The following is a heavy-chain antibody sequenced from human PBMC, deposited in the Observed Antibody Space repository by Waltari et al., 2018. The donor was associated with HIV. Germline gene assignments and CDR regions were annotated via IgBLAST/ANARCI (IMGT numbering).Heavy chain of an antibody. CDR3: ARHGIAVAGLYYFDY. V-gene: IGHV4-39*01. CDR1: GGSISSSSYY. Sequence: QLQLQESGPGLVKPSETLSLTCTVSGGSISSSSYYWGWIRTPPGKGLEWIGSIYYSGSTYYNPSLNSRVTISVDTSKNQFSLKLSSVTAADTAVYYCARHGIAVAGLYYFDYWGQGTLVTVSS. CDR2: IYYSGST. J-gene: IGHJ4*02. D-gene: IGHD6-19*01.